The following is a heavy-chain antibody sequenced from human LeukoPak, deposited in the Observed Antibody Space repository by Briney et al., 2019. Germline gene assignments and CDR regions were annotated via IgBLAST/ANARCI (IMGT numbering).Heavy chain of an antibody. CDR1: GGSISSGGYS. V-gene: IGHV4-30-2*01. CDR2: IYHSGST. D-gene: IGHD5-18*01. J-gene: IGHJ4*02. CDR3: ARDSYGPNSLDY. Sequence: PSETLSLTCAVSGGSISSGGYSWSWIRQPPGKGLEWIGYIYHSGSTYYNPSLKSRVTISVDTSKNQFSLKLSSVTAADTAVYYCARDSYGPNSLDYWGQGTLVTVSS.